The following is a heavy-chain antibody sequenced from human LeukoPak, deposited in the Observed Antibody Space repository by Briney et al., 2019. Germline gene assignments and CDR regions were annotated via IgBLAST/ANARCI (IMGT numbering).Heavy chain of an antibody. CDR3: ARDLVYYDILTGYRSFGYMDV. J-gene: IGHJ6*03. D-gene: IGHD3-9*01. CDR1: GGSISSYY. V-gene: IGHV4-4*07. CDR2: IYTSGST. Sequence: SETLSLTCTVSGGSISSYYWSWIRQPAGKGLEWIGRIYTSGSTNYNPSLKSRVTMSVDTSKNQFSLKLSSVTAADTAVYYCARDLVYYDILTGYRSFGYMDVWGKGTTVTISS.